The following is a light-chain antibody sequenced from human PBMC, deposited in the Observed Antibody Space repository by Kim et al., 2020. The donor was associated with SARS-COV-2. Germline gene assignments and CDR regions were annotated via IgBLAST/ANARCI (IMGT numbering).Light chain of an antibody. V-gene: IGKV1-16*02. Sequence: SVGDRVTLTCRASQGIVNYLTWCQQKPGKAPKPLIYGASTLQSGVPSKFSGSGSGTDFTLTISSLQPEDFATYYCQQYNSYPLTFGGGTKVDIK. J-gene: IGKJ4*01. CDR3: QQYNSYPLT. CDR1: QGIVNY. CDR2: GAS.